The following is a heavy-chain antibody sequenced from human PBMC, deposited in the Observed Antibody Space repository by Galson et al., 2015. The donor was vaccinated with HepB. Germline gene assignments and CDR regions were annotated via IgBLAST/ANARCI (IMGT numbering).Heavy chain of an antibody. CDR1: GGSISSGGYY. CDR3: ASAGGYCSSTSCYTISHAFDI. J-gene: IGHJ3*02. D-gene: IGHD2-2*02. Sequence: LSLTCTVSGGSISSGGYYWSWIRQHPGKGLEWIGYIYYSGSTYYNPSLKSRVTISVDTSKNQFSLKLSSVTAADTAVYYCASAGGYCSSTSCYTISHAFDIWGQGTMVTVSS. V-gene: IGHV4-31*03. CDR2: IYYSGST.